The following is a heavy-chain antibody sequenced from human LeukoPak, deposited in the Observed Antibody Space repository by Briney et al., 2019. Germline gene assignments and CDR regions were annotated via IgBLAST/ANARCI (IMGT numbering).Heavy chain of an antibody. V-gene: IGHV3-11*04. CDR2: ISSSGSTI. Sequence: KAGGSLRLSCAASGFTFSDYYMSWIRKAPGKGLEWVSYISSSGSTIYYADSVKGRFTISRDNAKNSLYLQMNSLRAEDTAVYYCARATPYYDFWSGADAFDIWGQGTMVTVSS. CDR3: ARATPYYDFWSGADAFDI. J-gene: IGHJ3*02. D-gene: IGHD3-3*01. CDR1: GFTFSDYY.